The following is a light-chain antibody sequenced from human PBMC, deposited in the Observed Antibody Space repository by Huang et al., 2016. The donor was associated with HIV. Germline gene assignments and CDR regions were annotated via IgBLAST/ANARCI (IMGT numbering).Light chain of an antibody. CDR1: QNIGDH. CDR3: QQFNNWPPRFT. CDR2: GAS. V-gene: IGKV3-15*01. Sequence: EIVMTQSPATLSVSPGERATLSCRASQNIGDHLPWYQHKPGQAPRLRSYGASTRATGIPPRFSGSGSGTEFTLTISGLESEDFAVYYCQQFNNWPPRFTFGPGTTVDVK. J-gene: IGKJ3*01.